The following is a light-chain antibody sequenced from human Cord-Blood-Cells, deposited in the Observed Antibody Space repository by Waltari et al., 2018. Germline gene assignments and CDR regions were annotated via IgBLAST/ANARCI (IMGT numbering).Light chain of an antibody. CDR1: KWGDKY. Sequence: SYELTQPHSLSVSPGKTASITCSGDKWGDKYACWYQQKPGQSPVLVIYQDRKRPSGIPERFSGSNSGNTATLTISGTQAMDEADYYCRAWDSSTAVFGGGTKLTVL. CDR2: QDR. J-gene: IGLJ2*01. V-gene: IGLV3-1*01. CDR3: RAWDSSTAV.